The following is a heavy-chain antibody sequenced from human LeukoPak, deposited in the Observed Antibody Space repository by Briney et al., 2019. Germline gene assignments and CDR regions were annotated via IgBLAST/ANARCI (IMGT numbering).Heavy chain of an antibody. J-gene: IGHJ4*02. D-gene: IGHD2-2*02. CDR2: IRYDGSNK. CDR3: AKGAGDIVVVPAAILGSDLDY. Sequence: GGSLRLSCAASGFTFSSYGMHWVRQAPGKGLEWEAFIRYDGSNKYYADSVKGRFTISRDNSKNTLYLQMNSLRAEDTAVYYCAKGAGDIVVVPAAILGSDLDYWGQGTLVTVSS. CDR1: GFTFSSYG. V-gene: IGHV3-30*02.